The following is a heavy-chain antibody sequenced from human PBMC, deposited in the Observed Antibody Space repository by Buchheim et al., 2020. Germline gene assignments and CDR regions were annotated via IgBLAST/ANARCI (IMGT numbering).Heavy chain of an antibody. V-gene: IGHV3-48*02. CDR3: ARDRLGGGF. Sequence: EIQLVESGGDLVQPGGSLRLSCAASGFTFSSYAMNWVRQGPGKGLEWIAYISSSTTTIYYAGSVEGRFTVSRDNDRHSLYLQMDSLRDEDTAVYYCARDRLGGGFWGQGTL. CDR1: GFTFSSYA. D-gene: IGHD6-25*01. J-gene: IGHJ4*02. CDR2: ISSSTTTI.